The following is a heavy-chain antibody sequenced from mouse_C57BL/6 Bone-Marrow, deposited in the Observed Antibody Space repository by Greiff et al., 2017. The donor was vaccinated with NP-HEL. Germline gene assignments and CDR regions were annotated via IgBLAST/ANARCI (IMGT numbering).Heavy chain of an antibody. J-gene: IGHJ3*01. Sequence: QVQLQQPGAELVKPGASVKMSCKASGYTFTSYWITWVKQRPGQGLEWIGDIYPGSGSTNYNEKFKSKATLTVDTSSSTAYMQLSSLTSEDSAVYYFARYGPAQATIAYWGQGTLVTVSA. D-gene: IGHD3-2*02. CDR2: IYPGSGST. V-gene: IGHV1-55*01. CDR1: GYTFTSYW. CDR3: ARYGPAQATIAY.